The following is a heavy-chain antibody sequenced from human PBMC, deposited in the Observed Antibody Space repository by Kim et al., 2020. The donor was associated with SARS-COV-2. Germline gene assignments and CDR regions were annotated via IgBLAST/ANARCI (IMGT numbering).Heavy chain of an antibody. CDR3: ARVLRGVQGKFDP. D-gene: IGHD3-9*01. Sequence: TYHHPSLKSRVSMAVDTSQNQFSLKLSSVTAADTAIYHCARVLRGVQGKFDPWGQGTLVTVSS. J-gene: IGHJ5*02. CDR2: T. V-gene: IGHV4-30-2*05.